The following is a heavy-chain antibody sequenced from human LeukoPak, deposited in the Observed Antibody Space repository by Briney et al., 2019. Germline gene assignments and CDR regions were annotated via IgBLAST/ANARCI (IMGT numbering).Heavy chain of an antibody. V-gene: IGHV3-74*01. D-gene: IGHD1-20*01. CDR1: GFTFSNYM. CDR3: LRDLNWSLDQ. Sequence: QPGGSLRLSCAASGFTFSNYMMHWVRQAPGKGLVWVSRIKSDGITITYADSVKGRFTISRGNAKNTLYLQMNSLRAEDTAVYYCLRDLNWSLDQWGQGTLVTVSS. CDR2: IKSDGITI. J-gene: IGHJ4*02.